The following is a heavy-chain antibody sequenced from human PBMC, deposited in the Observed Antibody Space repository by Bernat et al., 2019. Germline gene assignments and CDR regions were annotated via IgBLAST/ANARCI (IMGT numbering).Heavy chain of an antibody. CDR3: ARDHGVLWFGELSD. J-gene: IGHJ4*02. V-gene: IGHV3-7*01. D-gene: IGHD3-10*01. Sequence: EVQLVESGGGLVQPGGSLRLSCAASGFTFSSYWMSWVRQAPGKGLEWVANIKQDGSEKYYVDSVKGRFTISRDNAKNSLYLQMNSLRDEDTAVYYCARDHGVLWFGELSDWGQGTLVTVSS. CDR2: IKQDGSEK. CDR1: GFTFSSYW.